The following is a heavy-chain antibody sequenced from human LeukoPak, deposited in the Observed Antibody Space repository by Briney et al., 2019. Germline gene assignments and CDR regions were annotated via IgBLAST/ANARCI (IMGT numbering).Heavy chain of an antibody. CDR3: ARHVRAVYKRGYSYGPFDY. CDR2: IYPGDSDT. CDR1: GYSFTSYW. J-gene: IGHJ4*02. V-gene: IGHV5-51*01. D-gene: IGHD5-18*01. Sequence: GESLKISCKGSGYSFTSYWIAWVRQMPGKGLEWMGIIYPGDSDTTYSPSFQGQVTISADKSISTAYLQWSSLKASDTAMYYCARHVRAVYKRGYSYGPFDYWGQGTLVTVSS.